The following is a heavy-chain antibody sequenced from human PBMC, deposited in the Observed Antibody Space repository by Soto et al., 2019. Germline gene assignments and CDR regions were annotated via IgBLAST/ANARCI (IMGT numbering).Heavy chain of an antibody. D-gene: IGHD5-18*01. CDR3: AKGYSYGVLEPLGY. V-gene: IGHV3-9*01. CDR1: GFTFDDYA. CDR2: ISWNSGNI. Sequence: EVQLVESGGGLVQPGRSLRLSCAASGFTFDDYAMHWVRQAPGKGLEWVSGISWNSGNIDYADSVKGRFTISRDNAKNSLYLQMNSLRAEDTALYYCAKGYSYGVLEPLGYWGQGTLVTVSS. J-gene: IGHJ4*02.